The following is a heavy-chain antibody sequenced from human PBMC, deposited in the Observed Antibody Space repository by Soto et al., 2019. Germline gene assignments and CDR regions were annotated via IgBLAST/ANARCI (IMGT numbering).Heavy chain of an antibody. CDR3: ARSGIVVVPAASDLYYYYGMDV. CDR1: ADTFTSYY. D-gene: IGHD2-2*01. J-gene: IGHJ6*02. CDR2: INPNGGST. V-gene: IGHV1-46*01. Sequence: ASVKVSCKAPADTFTSYYIHWVRQAPGHGLEWMGIINPNGGSTRFAQTFQGRITMTTDTSTSTVYMELRSLRSEDTAVYYCARSGIVVVPAASDLYYYYGMDVWGQGTTVTVSS.